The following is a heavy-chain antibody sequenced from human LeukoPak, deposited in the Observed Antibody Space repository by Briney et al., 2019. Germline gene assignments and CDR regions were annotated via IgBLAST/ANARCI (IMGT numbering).Heavy chain of an antibody. Sequence: PGKSLRLSCAASGFPFLRYGMHWVRQAPGKGLEWVAGISYDGSNKYYVDSVKGRFTISRDNSKNTLYLEMISLSIEDTAVYYFAKGPVSASRSPLDYWGQGTLVTVSS. V-gene: IGHV3-30*18. D-gene: IGHD2-21*01. CDR2: ISYDGSNK. J-gene: IGHJ4*02. CDR3: AKGPVSASRSPLDY. CDR1: GFPFLRYG.